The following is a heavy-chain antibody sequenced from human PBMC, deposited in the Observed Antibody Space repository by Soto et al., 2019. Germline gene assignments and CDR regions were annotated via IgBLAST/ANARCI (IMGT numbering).Heavy chain of an antibody. CDR1: GFTFGDYA. CDR3: SRCDFWSGYFDY. J-gene: IGHJ4*02. D-gene: IGHD3-3*01. V-gene: IGHV3-49*03. Sequence: GGSLRLSCTTSGFTFGDYAMSCFRQAPGKGLEWVGFIRSKVYGGATENAASAKGRFTISRDDSKSIAYLQMNSLQTEDTAVYFCSRCDFWSGYFDYWGQETLVTVSS. CDR2: IRSKVYGGAT.